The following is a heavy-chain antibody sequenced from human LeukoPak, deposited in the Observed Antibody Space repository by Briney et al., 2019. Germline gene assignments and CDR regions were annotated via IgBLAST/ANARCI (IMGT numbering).Heavy chain of an antibody. J-gene: IGHJ4*02. Sequence: PGGSLRLSCAGYGFSFSSYEMNWVRQAPGKGLEWVSYIDSGGSLIYYADSVKGRFTISRDNAKNSLYLQMNSLRAEDTAAYYCARNHETRRSLEYWGQGALLTVSS. D-gene: IGHD1-14*01. V-gene: IGHV3-48*03. CDR2: IDSGGSLI. CDR3: ARNHETRRSLEY. CDR1: GFSFSSYE.